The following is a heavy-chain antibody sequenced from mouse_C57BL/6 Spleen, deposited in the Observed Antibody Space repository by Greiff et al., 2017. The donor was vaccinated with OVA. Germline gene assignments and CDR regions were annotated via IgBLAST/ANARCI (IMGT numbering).Heavy chain of an antibody. CDR1: GYTFTSYW. V-gene: IGHV1-64*01. D-gene: IGHD3-1*01. J-gene: IGHJ2*01. CDR3: ASSGLGRNYFDY. Sequence: QVQLQQPGAELVKPGASVKLSCKASGYTFTSYWMHWVKQRPGQGLEWIVMIHPNSGSTNYNEKFKSKATLTVDKSSSTAYMQLSSLTSEDSAVYYCASSGLGRNYFDYWGQGTTLTVSS. CDR2: IHPNSGST.